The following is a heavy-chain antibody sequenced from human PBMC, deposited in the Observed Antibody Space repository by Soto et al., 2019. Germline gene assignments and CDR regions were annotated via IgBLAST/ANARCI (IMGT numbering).Heavy chain of an antibody. CDR1: GGTFNNYV. CDR3: AGRCDGTNCLAHFDY. V-gene: IGHV1-69*06. Sequence: SVKVSCKASGGTFNNYVINWVRQAPGQGLEWMAGIIPIFGTPNYAQKFQGRVTITADKSTSTAYMELNSLRSEDTAVYYCAGRCDGTNCLAHFDYWGQGTLVTVS. J-gene: IGHJ4*02. D-gene: IGHD2-2*01. CDR2: IIPIFGTP.